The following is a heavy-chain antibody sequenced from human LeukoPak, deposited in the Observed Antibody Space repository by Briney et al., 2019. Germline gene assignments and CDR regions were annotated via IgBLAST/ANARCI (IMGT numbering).Heavy chain of an antibody. CDR1: GFTFSGFA. J-gene: IGHJ4*02. D-gene: IGHD1-20*01. V-gene: IGHV3-23*01. CDR3: AKSYSDNWYSFDY. Sequence: GGSLRLSCAASGFTFSGFAMTWGRPAPGEGLPWVSSIRDAGDSTYYADSVKGRFTISRDNSKNTLYLQMNSLRAEDAAIYYCAKSYSDNWYSFDYVGQGTLVTVSS. CDR2: IRDAGDST.